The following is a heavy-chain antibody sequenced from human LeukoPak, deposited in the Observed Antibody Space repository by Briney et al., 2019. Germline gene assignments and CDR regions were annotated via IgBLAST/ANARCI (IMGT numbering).Heavy chain of an antibody. CDR2: IYYGGST. J-gene: IGHJ3*02. CDR3: ARDPDDAFDI. V-gene: IGHV4-59*01. CDR1: GGSISSYY. Sequence: PSETLSLTCTVSGGSISSYYWSWIRQPPGKGLEWIGYIYYGGSTNYNPSLKSRVTISVDTSKNQFSLKLSSVTAADTAVYYCARDPDDAFDIWGQGTMVTVSS.